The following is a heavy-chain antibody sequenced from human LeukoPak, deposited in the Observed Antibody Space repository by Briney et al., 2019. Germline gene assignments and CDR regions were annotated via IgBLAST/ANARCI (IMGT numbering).Heavy chain of an antibody. V-gene: IGHV5-51*01. J-gene: IGHJ4*02. CDR1: GYSFTNYW. Sequence: GESLKISCKGSGYSFTNYWIGWVRQMPGKGLEWMGIIYPADSDTRYSPSFQDQVTISADKSISTAYLQWSSLKASDTAMYYCARLPPTLRYSYGYYFDYWGQGTLVTVSS. D-gene: IGHD5-18*01. CDR2: IYPADSDT. CDR3: ARLPPTLRYSYGYYFDY.